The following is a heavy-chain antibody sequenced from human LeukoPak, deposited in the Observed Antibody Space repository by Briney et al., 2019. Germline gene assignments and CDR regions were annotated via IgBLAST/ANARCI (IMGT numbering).Heavy chain of an antibody. CDR2: IRTNTGSP. CDR3: AKDLDSAAFDI. Sequence: ASVKVSCRASGYTFTTYAINWVRQAPGQGLEYMGWIRTNTGSPTYAQGFTGRFVFSLDTSANTAYLQISSLKAEDTAVYYCAKDLDSAAFDIWGQGTMVTVSS. D-gene: IGHD2-15*01. V-gene: IGHV7-4-1*02. J-gene: IGHJ3*02. CDR1: GYTFTTYA.